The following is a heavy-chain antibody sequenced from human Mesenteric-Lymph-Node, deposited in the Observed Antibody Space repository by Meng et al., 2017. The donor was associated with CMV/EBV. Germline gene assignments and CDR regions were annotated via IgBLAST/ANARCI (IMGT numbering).Heavy chain of an antibody. V-gene: IGHV1-69*06. CDR1: TFSSYA. CDR2: IIPIFGPA. Sequence: TFSSYAISCVRQAPGQGLEWMVAIIPIFGPANYAQKFQGRVTITADKSTSTAYMELSSLRSEDTAVYYCARVQYYYGSGSYSGFDYWGQGTLVTVSS. CDR3: ARVQYYYGSGSYSGFDY. D-gene: IGHD3-10*01. J-gene: IGHJ4*02.